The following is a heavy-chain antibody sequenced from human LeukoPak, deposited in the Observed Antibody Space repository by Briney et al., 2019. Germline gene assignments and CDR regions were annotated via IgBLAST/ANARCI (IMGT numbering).Heavy chain of an antibody. Sequence: GGSLRLSCAASGFIFSDYYMSWIRQVPGKGPEWVSYISGSSSYTNYADSVKGRFTISRDNAKNSLYLQMNSLRAEDTAVYYCARRSHYYDILTGYLYYYYYGMDVWGQGTTVTVSS. J-gene: IGHJ6*02. D-gene: IGHD3-9*01. CDR2: ISGSSSYT. CDR1: GFIFSDYY. V-gene: IGHV3-11*06. CDR3: ARRSHYYDILTGYLYYYYYGMDV.